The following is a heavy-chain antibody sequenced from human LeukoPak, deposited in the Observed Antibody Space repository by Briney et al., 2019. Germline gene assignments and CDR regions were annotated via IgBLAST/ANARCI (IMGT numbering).Heavy chain of an antibody. Sequence: GGSLRLSCAASGFTFSSYGMHWVRQAPGKGLEWVAVISYDGSNKYYADSVKGRFTISRDNSKNTLYLQMKSLRAEDTAVYYCARDRGYSYGSGFDYWGQGTLVSVSS. J-gene: IGHJ4*02. V-gene: IGHV3-30*03. CDR3: ARDRGYSYGSGFDY. D-gene: IGHD5-18*01. CDR2: ISYDGSNK. CDR1: GFTFSSYG.